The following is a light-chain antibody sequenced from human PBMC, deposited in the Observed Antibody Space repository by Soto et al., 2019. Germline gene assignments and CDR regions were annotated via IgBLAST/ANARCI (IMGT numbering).Light chain of an antibody. V-gene: IGLV1-40*01. CDR3: QSYDSSLSVVV. CDR2: DNS. CDR1: SSNIGAGYD. J-gene: IGLJ2*01. Sequence: QSVLTQPPSVSGAPGQRVTISCTGSSSNIGAGYDVHWYQQLPGTAPNLLIYDNSNRPSGVPDRFSGSKSGTSASLAITGLQAEDEADYYCQSYDSSLSVVVFGGGTKLT.